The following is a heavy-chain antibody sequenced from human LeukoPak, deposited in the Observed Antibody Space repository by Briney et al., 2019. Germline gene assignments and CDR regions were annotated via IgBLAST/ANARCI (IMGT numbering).Heavy chain of an antibody. J-gene: IGHJ3*02. Sequence: SETLSLTCTVSGGSIISSTYSWGWIRQPPGKGLEWIGSIYYSGSTYYNASLKSRVTISADTSKNQFSLKLSSVTAADTAVYYCARPLSGSSSWHGDAFDIWGQGTMVTVSS. CDR2: IYYSGST. CDR1: GGSIISSTYS. D-gene: IGHD6-13*01. V-gene: IGHV4-39*01. CDR3: ARPLSGSSSWHGDAFDI.